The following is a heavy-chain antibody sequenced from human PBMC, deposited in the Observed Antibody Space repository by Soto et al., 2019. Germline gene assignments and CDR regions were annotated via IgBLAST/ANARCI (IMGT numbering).Heavy chain of an antibody. V-gene: IGHV5-51*01. J-gene: IGHJ6*02. CDR3: ASSSSGWYRYYYGMDV. CDR2: IYSGDSET. Sequence: PGESLKISCKGSGYSFSSYWICWVRQMPGKGLEWMGIIYSGDSETRYSPSFQGQVTISADKSISTAYLQWSSLKASDTAMYYCASSSSGWYRYYYGMDVWGQGTTVTVSS. CDR1: GYSFSSYW. D-gene: IGHD6-19*01.